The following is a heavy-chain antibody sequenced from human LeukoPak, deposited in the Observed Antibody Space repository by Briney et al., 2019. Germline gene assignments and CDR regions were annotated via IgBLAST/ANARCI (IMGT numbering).Heavy chain of an antibody. Sequence: GGSLRLSCAASGFTVSSNYMSWVRQAPGKGLEWVSVISDSGGTTFYADSVKGRFTISRDNSKNTLYLQMSSLRAEDTAGYYCAKEASGYGYYFDYWGQGTLVTVSS. CDR3: AKEASGYGYYFDY. CDR1: GFTVSSNY. V-gene: IGHV3-23*01. D-gene: IGHD3-10*01. CDR2: ISDSGGTT. J-gene: IGHJ4*02.